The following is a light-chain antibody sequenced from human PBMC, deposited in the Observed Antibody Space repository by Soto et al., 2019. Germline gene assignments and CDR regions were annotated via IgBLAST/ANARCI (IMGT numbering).Light chain of an antibody. V-gene: IGKV4-1*01. CDR1: QSVLYSPNNRNY. CDR2: WAS. Sequence: DIVMTQSPDSLAVSLGERATFKCKSSQSVLYSPNNRNYLAWHQQKPGQPPKLLIYWASTRASGVPDRFSGSGSGTDFTLTISSLQAEDVAVYYCQQYHSPPYTFGQGTKLEI. J-gene: IGKJ2*01. CDR3: QQYHSPPYT.